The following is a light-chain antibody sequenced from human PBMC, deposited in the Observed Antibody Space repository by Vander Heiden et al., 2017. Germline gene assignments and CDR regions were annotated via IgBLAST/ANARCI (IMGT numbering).Light chain of an antibody. CDR1: SSHIGSSD. CDR3: AAWDDSLNGVV. J-gene: IGLJ2*01. V-gene: IGLV1-44*01. CDR2: RNN. Sequence: QSVLTQPPSASGTPGQRLTISCSGSSSHIGSSDVNWYQQLQGTAPKLLIHRNNQRPSGVPDRFSGSKSGTSASLAISGLQSEDEADYYCAAWDDSLNGVVFGGGTKLTVL.